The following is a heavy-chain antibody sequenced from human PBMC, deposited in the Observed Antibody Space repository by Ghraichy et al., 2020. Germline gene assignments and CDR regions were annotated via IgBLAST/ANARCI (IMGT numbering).Heavy chain of an antibody. Sequence: SETLSLTCTVSGGSISSSSYYWGWIRQPPGRGKEWIGSIYYSGSTYNNPSLKSGVTISVDTSKTQFSLGLTSVTAADTAVYYCARLSGYSYGYTDYWGQGTLVTVSS. CDR1: GGSISSSSYY. J-gene: IGHJ4*02. D-gene: IGHD5-18*01. CDR2: IYYSGST. V-gene: IGHV4-39*01. CDR3: ARLSGYSYGYTDY.